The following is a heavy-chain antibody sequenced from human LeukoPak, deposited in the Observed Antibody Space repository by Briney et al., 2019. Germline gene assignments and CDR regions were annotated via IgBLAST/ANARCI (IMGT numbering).Heavy chain of an antibody. Sequence: GGSLRLSCAASGFTFSSYGMHWVRQAPGKGLEWVAFIRCDGSNKYYAGSVKGRFTISRDNSKNTLYLQMNSLRAEDTAVYYCARLDRETYCSSTSCYVYWGQGTLVTVSS. J-gene: IGHJ4*02. CDR2: IRCDGSNK. D-gene: IGHD2-2*01. CDR3: ARLDRETYCSSTSCYVY. CDR1: GFTFSSYG. V-gene: IGHV3-30*02.